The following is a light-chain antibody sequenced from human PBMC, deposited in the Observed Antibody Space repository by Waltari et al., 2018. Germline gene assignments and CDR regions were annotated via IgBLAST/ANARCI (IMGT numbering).Light chain of an antibody. J-gene: IGLJ1*01. CDR2: EVT. Sequence: QSALTQPASVSGSPGQSITISCTGTSSDVGGYDYVSWYQQPPGKAPKLLIYEVTNRPSGVSNRFSGAKSGNTASLTISGLQPEDEADYYCSSYASSSAPGVFGTGTRVTVL. V-gene: IGLV2-14*01. CDR3: SSYASSSAPGV. CDR1: SSDVGGYDY.